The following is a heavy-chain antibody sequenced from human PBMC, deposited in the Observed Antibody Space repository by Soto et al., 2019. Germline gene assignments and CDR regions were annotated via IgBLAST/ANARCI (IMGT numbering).Heavy chain of an antibody. CDR1: GFTFSSYS. D-gene: IGHD4-4*01. V-gene: IGHV3-21*01. J-gene: IGHJ6*02. CDR3: ARDYSNYAGMDV. CDR2: ISSSSSYI. Sequence: GGSLRLSCAASGFTFSSYSMNWVRQAPGKGLEWVSSISSSSSYIYYADSVKGRFTISRDNAKNSLYLQMNSLRAEDTAEYYWARDYSNYAGMDVWGQGTTVTSP.